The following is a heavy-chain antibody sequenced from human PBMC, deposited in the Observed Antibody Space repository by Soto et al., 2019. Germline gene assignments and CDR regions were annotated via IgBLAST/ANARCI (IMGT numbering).Heavy chain of an antibody. V-gene: IGHV4-4*07. D-gene: IGHD1-26*01. CDR3: ATGGSYVGFDI. Sequence: PSETLSLTCTVSGGSISSYSWSWIRQPAGKGLEWIGRIYTSGSTNYNPSLKSRVTMSVDTSKNQISLKLSSVTAADTAVYYGATGGSYVGFDIWGQGTMVTVSS. J-gene: IGHJ3*02. CDR1: GGSISSYS. CDR2: IYTSGST.